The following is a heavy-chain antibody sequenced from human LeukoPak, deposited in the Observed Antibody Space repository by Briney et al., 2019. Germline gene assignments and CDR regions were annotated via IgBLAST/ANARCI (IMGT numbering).Heavy chain of an antibody. V-gene: IGHV1-3*01. CDR1: GYTFTSYA. J-gene: IGHJ4*02. D-gene: IGHD4-17*01. CDR2: INAGNGNT. Sequence: SVKVSCKASGYTFTSYAMHWVRQAPGQRLEWMGWINAGNGNTKYSQKFQGRVTITRDTSASTAYMELSSLRSEDTAVYYCARDLRGDDYGDPRGYYFDYWGQGTLVTVSS. CDR3: ARDLRGDDYGDPRGYYFDY.